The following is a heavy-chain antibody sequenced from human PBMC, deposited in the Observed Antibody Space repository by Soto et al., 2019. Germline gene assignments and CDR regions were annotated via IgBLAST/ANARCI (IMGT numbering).Heavy chain of an antibody. CDR3: ARESAVVSKPGMRGHYGMDV. D-gene: IGHD2-8*01. V-gene: IGHV1-2*04. Sequence: GASVKVSCKASGYTFTGYNMHWVRQALGQGLEWMGWINPNSGGTNYAQKFQGWVTMTRDTSISTAYMELSRLRSDDTAVYYCARESAVVSKPGMRGHYGMDVWGQGTTVTVSS. CDR1: GYTFTGYN. J-gene: IGHJ6*02. CDR2: INPNSGGT.